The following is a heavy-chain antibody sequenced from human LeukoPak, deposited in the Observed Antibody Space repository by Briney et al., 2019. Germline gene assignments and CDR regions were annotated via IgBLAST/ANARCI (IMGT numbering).Heavy chain of an antibody. CDR3: ARGAPLRFLEWLLYFDY. V-gene: IGHV3-7*01. D-gene: IGHD3-3*01. Sequence: PGGSLRLSCAASGSTFSSYWMSWVRQAPGKGLEWVANIKQDGSEKYYVDSVKGRFTISRDNAKNSLYLQMNSLRAEDTAVYYCARGAPLRFLEWLLYFDYWGQGTLVTVSS. J-gene: IGHJ4*02. CDR1: GSTFSSYW. CDR2: IKQDGSEK.